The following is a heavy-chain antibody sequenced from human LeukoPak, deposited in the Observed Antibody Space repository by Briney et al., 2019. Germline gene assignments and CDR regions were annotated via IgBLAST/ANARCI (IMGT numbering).Heavy chain of an antibody. Sequence: SETLSLTCTVSGGSINNYYWSWIRQPAGKGLEWIGRIYSSGGTDCNPSLKSRVTMSVDTSKNQISLNLNSVTAADTAVYYCARGSSGWYSIDYWGQGTLVTVSS. CDR2: IYSSGGT. CDR1: GGSINNYY. J-gene: IGHJ4*02. D-gene: IGHD6-19*01. V-gene: IGHV4-4*07. CDR3: ARGSSGWYSIDY.